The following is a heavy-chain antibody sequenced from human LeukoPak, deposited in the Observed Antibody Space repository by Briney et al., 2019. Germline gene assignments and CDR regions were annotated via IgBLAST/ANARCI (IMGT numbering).Heavy chain of an antibody. D-gene: IGHD5-24*01. J-gene: IGHJ5*02. V-gene: IGHV4-39*01. CDR2: IYYSGST. CDR1: GGSISSSSYY. CDR3: ARQSLYLTMDGYVLSWWFDP. Sequence: SETLSLTCTVSGGSISSSSYYWGWIRQPPGKGLEWIGSIYYSGSTSYNPSLKSRVTISVDTSKNQFSLKLSSVTAADTAVYYCARQSLYLTMDGYVLSWWFDPWGQGTLVTVSS.